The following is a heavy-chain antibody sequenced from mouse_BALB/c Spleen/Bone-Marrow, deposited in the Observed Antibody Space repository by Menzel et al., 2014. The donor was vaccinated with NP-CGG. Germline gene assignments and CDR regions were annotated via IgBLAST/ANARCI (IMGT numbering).Heavy chain of an antibody. D-gene: IGHD1-1*01. CDR3: AMYYYGSSLFAY. J-gene: IGHJ3*01. CDR1: GFNIKDTY. V-gene: IGHV14-3*02. Sequence: VQLQQSGAELVKPGASVKLSCTASGFNIKDTYMHWVKQRPEQGLEWIGRIDPANGNTNYDPKFQGKATITADTSSNTAYLQLSSLTSEDTAVYYCAMYYYGSSLFAYWGQGTLVTVSA. CDR2: IDPANGNT.